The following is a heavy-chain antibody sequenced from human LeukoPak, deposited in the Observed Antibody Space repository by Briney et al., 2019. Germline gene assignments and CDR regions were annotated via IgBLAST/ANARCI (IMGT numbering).Heavy chain of an antibody. V-gene: IGHV3-7*01. CDR2: IKQDGSEK. CDR3: ARVHYYDSSGCWFDP. D-gene: IGHD3-22*01. Sequence: PGGSLRLSCAASGFTFSSYWMSWVRQAPGKGLEWVANIKQDGSEKYYVNSVKGRFTISRDNAKNSLYLQMNSLRAEDTAVYYCARVHYYDSSGCWFDPWGQGTLVTVSS. J-gene: IGHJ5*02. CDR1: GFTFSSYW.